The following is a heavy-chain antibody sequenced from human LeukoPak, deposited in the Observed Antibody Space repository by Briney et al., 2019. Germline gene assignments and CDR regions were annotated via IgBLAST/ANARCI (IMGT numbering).Heavy chain of an antibody. CDR1: GFTFNSYA. D-gene: IGHD2-2*01. V-gene: IGHV3-7*01. CDR2: IKQDGSEK. J-gene: IGHJ6*03. CDR3: ARVHVDIVVVPAARFTYYYYMDV. Sequence: GGSLRLSCAASGFTFNSYAMSWVRQAPGRGLEWVANIKQDGSEKYYVDSVKGRFTISRDNAKNSLYLQMNSLRAEDTAVYYCARVHVDIVVVPAARFTYYYYMDVWGKGTTVTISS.